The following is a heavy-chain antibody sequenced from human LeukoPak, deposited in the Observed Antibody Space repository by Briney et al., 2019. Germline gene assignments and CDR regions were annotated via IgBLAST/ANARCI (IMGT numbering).Heavy chain of an antibody. D-gene: IGHD2-2*01. J-gene: IGHJ4*02. Sequence: GASVKVSCKASGYTFTSYYMHWVRQAPGQGLEWMGIINPSGGSTIYAQKFQGRVTMTRDTSTSTVYMELSSLRSEDTAVYYCARSTRRLGYCSSTSCYGGDFWGQGTLVTVSS. V-gene: IGHV1-46*01. CDR1: GYTFTSYY. CDR3: ARSTRRLGYCSSTSCYGGDF. CDR2: INPSGGST.